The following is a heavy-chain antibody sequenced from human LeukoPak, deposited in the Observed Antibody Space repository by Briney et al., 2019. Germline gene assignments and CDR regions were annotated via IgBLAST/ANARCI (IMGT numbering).Heavy chain of an antibody. CDR1: RFTLSNYW. J-gene: IGHJ3*02. CDR3: AREFSGTDAFDI. CDR2: IYSGGST. Sequence: GGSLRLSCAASRFTLSNYWMSWVRQAPGKGLEWVSVIYSGGSTYYADSVKGRFTISRDNSKNTLYLQMNSLRAEDTAVYYCAREFSGTDAFDIWGQGTMVTVSS. V-gene: IGHV3-53*01.